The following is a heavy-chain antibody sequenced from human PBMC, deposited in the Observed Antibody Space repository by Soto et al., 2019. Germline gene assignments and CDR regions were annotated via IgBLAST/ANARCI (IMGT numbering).Heavy chain of an antibody. CDR3: ARDHPYGKNWGFDY. V-gene: IGHV4-4*02. CDR1: GDSIDTSDW. Sequence: SETLSLTCAISGDSIDTSDWWNWARQPPGKGLEWIGEISHGGKTLYNPSLRGRVTISIDKSKNQVSLILNFVTAADTAVYYCARDHPYGKNWGFDYWGQGALVTVSS. D-gene: IGHD3-16*01. CDR2: ISHGGKT. J-gene: IGHJ4*02.